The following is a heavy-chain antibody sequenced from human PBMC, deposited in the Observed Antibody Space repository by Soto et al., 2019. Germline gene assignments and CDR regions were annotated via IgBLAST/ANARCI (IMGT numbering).Heavy chain of an antibody. Sequence: ASVKVSCKASGYTFTSYDINWVRQATGQGLEWMGWMNPNSGNTGYAQKFQGRVTMTRNTSISTAYMGLSSLRSEDTAVYYCARVPNYYYYYGMDVWGQGTTVTVYS. CDR2: MNPNSGNT. V-gene: IGHV1-8*01. CDR3: ARVPNYYYYYGMDV. D-gene: IGHD7-27*01. CDR1: GYTFTSYD. J-gene: IGHJ6*02.